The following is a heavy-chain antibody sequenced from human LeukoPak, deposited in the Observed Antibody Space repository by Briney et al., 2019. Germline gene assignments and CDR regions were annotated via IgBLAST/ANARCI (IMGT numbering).Heavy chain of an antibody. CDR2: INQDGSEK. D-gene: IGHD3-10*01. CDR1: GFMFRNYW. Sequence: GGSLRLSCEVSGFMFRNYWMDWVRQAPGRGLEWVANINQDGSEKYFVDSVKGRFTISRDNAKNSLYLQMNSLRDEDTAVYYCASNLYPFGYYYGSGSYYNFDYWGQGTLVTVSS. CDR3: ASNLYPFGYYYGSGSYYNFDY. J-gene: IGHJ4*02. V-gene: IGHV3-7*01.